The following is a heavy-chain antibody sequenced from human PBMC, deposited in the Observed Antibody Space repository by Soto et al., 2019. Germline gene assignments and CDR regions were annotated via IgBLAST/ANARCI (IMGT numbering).Heavy chain of an antibody. CDR2: IYYSGGT. V-gene: IGHV4-31*03. D-gene: IGHD3-22*01. CDR3: ARTHSEDSYYYDSSGFDY. CDR1: GGSISSGGYY. Sequence: PSETLSLTCTVSGGSISSGGYYWSWIRQHPGKGLEWIGYIYYSGGTYYNPSLKSRVTISVDTSKNQFSLKLSSVTAADTAVYYCARTHSEDSYYYDSSGFDYWGQGTLVTVSS. J-gene: IGHJ4*02.